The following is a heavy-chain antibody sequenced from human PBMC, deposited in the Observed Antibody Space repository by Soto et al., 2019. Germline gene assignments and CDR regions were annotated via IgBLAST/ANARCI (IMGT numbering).Heavy chain of an antibody. CDR1: GGSISSSNW. J-gene: IGHJ4*02. D-gene: IGHD5-18*01. CDR3: ARDLVDTAMVTGYLGY. Sequence: PSETLSLTCAVSGGSISSSNWWSWVRQPPGKGLEWIGEIYHSGSTNCNPSLKSRVTISVDKSKNQFSLKLSSVTAADTAVYYCARDLVDTAMVTGYLGYWGQGTLVTVSS. V-gene: IGHV4-4*02. CDR2: IYHSGST.